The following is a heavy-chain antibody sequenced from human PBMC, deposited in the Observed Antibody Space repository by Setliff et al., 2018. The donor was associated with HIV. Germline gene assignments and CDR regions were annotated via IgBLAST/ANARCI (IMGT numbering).Heavy chain of an antibody. CDR2: IYPDDPDT. Sequence: GESLKISCKGSGYSFTNSWIGWVRQIPGKGLEWMGIIYPDDPDTRYSPSFQGQVTISADKSISTAFLQWNSLRASDTAMYYCARLPGTWLQSLWERAPYYFDYWGPGTLVTVSS. V-gene: IGHV5-51*01. CDR3: ARLPGTWLQSLWERAPYYFDY. D-gene: IGHD5-12*01. J-gene: IGHJ4*02. CDR1: GYSFTNSW.